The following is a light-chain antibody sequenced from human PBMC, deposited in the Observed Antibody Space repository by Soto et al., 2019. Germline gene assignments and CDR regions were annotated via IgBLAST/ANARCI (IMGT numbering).Light chain of an antibody. CDR3: TSYAGGNSC. CDR1: SSDVGGYNY. V-gene: IGLV2-8*01. Sequence: QSALTQPPSASGSPGQSVTISCTGTSSDVGGYNYVSWYQQHPGKVPKLLVYEVTKRPSGVPDGFSDSKSGNTASLTGSGLQAGDEADYYCTSYAGGNSCFGTGTKRTVL. CDR2: EVT. J-gene: IGLJ1*01.